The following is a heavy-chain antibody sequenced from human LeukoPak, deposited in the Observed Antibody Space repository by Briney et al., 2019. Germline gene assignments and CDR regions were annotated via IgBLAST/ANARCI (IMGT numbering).Heavy chain of an antibody. Sequence: SETLSLTCTVSGGSISSYYWSWIRQPPGKGLKWIGYIYDSGSTNYNPSLKSRVTISVDTSKNQFSLKLSSVTAADTAVYYCARVSLVRGAPDYYFDYWGQGTLVTVSS. J-gene: IGHJ4*02. CDR2: IYDSGST. CDR1: GGSISSYY. CDR3: ARVSLVRGAPDYYFDY. V-gene: IGHV4-59*12. D-gene: IGHD3-10*01.